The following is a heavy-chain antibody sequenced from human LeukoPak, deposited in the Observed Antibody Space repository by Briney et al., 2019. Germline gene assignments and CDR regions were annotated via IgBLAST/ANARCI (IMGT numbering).Heavy chain of an antibody. V-gene: IGHV3-23*01. CDR1: GFTFSTYG. Sequence: GGTLRLSCAASGFTFSTYGMNWVRQAPGKGLEWVSAISGSGGSTYYADSVKGRFTISRDNFKDTLYLQMNSLRAEDTAVYYCVKDSDELIAEVYNWFDPWGQGTQVTVSS. CDR2: ISGSGGST. J-gene: IGHJ5*02. D-gene: IGHD6-13*01. CDR3: VKDSDELIAEVYNWFDP.